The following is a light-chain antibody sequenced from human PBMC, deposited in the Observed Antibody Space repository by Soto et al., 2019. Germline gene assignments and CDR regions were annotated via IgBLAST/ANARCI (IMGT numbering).Light chain of an antibody. V-gene: IGKV1-33*01. CDR3: QQYDNLPIT. Sequence: DTQMTQSPSSLSASVGDRVTITCQATLDINNYLNWYQHKPGKAPQLLIYDASNLETGVPSRFSGSGSGTEFTFTISSLQPEDIATYYCQQYDNLPITFGHGTRLEIK. CDR1: LDINNY. J-gene: IGKJ5*01. CDR2: DAS.